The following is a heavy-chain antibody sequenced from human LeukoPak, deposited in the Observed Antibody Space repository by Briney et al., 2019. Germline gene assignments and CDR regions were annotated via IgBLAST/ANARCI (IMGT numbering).Heavy chain of an antibody. J-gene: IGHJ1*01. CDR2: SSYI. CDR3: AKDHCSGGSCYHLAEYFQH. Sequence: SSYIYYADSVKRRFTISRDNSKNTLYLQMNSLRAEDTAVYYCAKDHCSGGSCYHLAEYFQHWGQGTLVTVSP. V-gene: IGHV3-21*04. D-gene: IGHD2-15*01.